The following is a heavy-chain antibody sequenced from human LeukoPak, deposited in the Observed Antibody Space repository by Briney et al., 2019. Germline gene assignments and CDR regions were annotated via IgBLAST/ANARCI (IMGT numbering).Heavy chain of an antibody. CDR2: IHYTGTT. Sequence: PSETLSLTCSVSGGSISSGGYWSWIRQHPGKGLDWIGYIHYTGTTYYNPSLKSRVTISVDTSKNQFSLKLSSVTAADTAVYYCARDLTFEAFDYWGQGTLVTVSS. J-gene: IGHJ4*02. CDR1: GGSISSGGY. V-gene: IGHV4-31*03. D-gene: IGHD3-10*01. CDR3: ARDLTFEAFDY.